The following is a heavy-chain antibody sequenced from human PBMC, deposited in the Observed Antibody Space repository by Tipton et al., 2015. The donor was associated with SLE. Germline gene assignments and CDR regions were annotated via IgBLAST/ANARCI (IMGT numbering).Heavy chain of an antibody. CDR1: GYSISSGYY. CDR3: ASLVGAARGAEYFQH. J-gene: IGHJ1*01. Sequence: TLSLTCTVSGYSISSGYYWGWIRQPPGKGLEWIASIFHSGSTYFNPSLKSRVTISIDTSKNQFSLKVSSVTAADTAVYYCASLVGAARGAEYFQHWGHGTLVTVSS. D-gene: IGHD1-26*01. V-gene: IGHV4-38-2*02. CDR2: IFHSGST.